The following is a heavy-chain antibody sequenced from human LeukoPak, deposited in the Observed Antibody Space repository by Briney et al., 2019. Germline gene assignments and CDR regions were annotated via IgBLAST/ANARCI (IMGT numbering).Heavy chain of an antibody. CDR2: ISGSGGST. Sequence: GGSLRLSCAASGFTFSSYAMSWVRQAPGKGLEWVSAISGSGGSTYYADSVKGRFTISRDNSKNTLYLQMNSLRAEDTAVYYCAKEGPRITIFGVDYYYGMDAWGQGTTVTVSS. D-gene: IGHD3-3*01. CDR3: AKEGPRITIFGVDYYYGMDA. V-gene: IGHV3-23*01. J-gene: IGHJ6*02. CDR1: GFTFSSYA.